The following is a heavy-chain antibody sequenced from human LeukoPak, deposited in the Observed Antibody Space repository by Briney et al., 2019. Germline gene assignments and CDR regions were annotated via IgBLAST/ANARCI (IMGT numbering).Heavy chain of an antibody. CDR2: INAGNGNT. CDR1: GYTFTSYA. Sequence: ASVKVSCKASGYTFTSYAMHWVRQAPGQRLEWMGWINAGNGNTKYSQKFQGRVTITRGTSASTAYMELSSLRSEDTAVYYCARPGDIVVVPAATSFDYWGQGTLVTVSS. V-gene: IGHV1-3*01. J-gene: IGHJ4*02. CDR3: ARPGDIVVVPAATSFDY. D-gene: IGHD2-2*01.